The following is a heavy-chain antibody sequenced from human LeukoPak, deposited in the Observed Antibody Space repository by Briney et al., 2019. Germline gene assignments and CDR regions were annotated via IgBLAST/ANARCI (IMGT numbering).Heavy chain of an antibody. CDR2: ISSSSRYI. D-gene: IGHD5-12*01. V-gene: IGHV3-21*01. CDR1: GFTFSSYH. CDR3: AASGYDYYNYYYVDV. J-gene: IGHJ6*03. Sequence: GGSLRLSCEVSGFTFSSYHMNWVRQAPGKGLEWVSSISSSSRYIYYADSVKGRFTISRDNAKNSLYLQMNSLRAEDTAVYYCAASGYDYYNYYYVDVWGKGTTVTISS.